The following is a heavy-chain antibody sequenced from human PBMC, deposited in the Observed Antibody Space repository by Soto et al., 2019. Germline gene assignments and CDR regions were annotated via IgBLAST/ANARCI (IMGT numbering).Heavy chain of an antibody. J-gene: IGHJ4*02. D-gene: IGHD3-10*01. CDR3: ARVNHAFGDTRRHTMAHRCDC. Sequence: QVQLLQSGAEVRKPGASVKVSCKTSGYSFPRYGISWVRQAPGQGLEWMGWISADNVHTEYAQNLQGRVSMTTDTYTRTAYMESRSLGSDDPAVYYCARVNHAFGDTRRHTMAHRCDCWGQGTRVTVSS. CDR1: GYSFPRYG. V-gene: IGHV1-18*01. CDR2: ISADNVHT.